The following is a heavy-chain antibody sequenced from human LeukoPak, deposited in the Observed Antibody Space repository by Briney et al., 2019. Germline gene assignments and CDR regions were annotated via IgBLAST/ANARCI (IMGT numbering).Heavy chain of an antibody. CDR3: ARGYYDTSAYIDY. Sequence: SGPTLVNPTQTPTLTCTFSGFSLSTGGMCVSWIRQPPGKALEWLARIDWDNDKYYSTSLKTRLTISKGTSKNQVVLTMTNMDPVDTATYYCARGYYDTSAYIDYWGQGTLVTVSS. V-gene: IGHV2-70*11. CDR1: GFSLSTGGMC. J-gene: IGHJ4*02. CDR2: IDWDNDK. D-gene: IGHD3-22*01.